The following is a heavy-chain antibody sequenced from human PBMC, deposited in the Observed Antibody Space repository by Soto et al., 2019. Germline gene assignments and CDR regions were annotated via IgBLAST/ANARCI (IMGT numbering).Heavy chain of an antibody. CDR1: GGSISSGGYY. V-gene: IGHV4-61*08. J-gene: IGHJ4*02. Sequence: PSETLSLTCAVSGGSISSGGYYWSWVRQPPGKGLEWIGYIYHSGSTNYNPSLEGRVTMSVDTSKNQFSLKLSSVAAADTAVYYCARHTDIVSSTAYNWGQGILVTVSS. CDR2: IYHSGST. D-gene: IGHD5-12*01. CDR3: ARHTDIVSSTAYN.